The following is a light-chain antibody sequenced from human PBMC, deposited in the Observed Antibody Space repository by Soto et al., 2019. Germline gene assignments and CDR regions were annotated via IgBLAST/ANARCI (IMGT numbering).Light chain of an antibody. Sequence: EIVMTQSPAGLSLSPAEKVTLSCRASQSVSNKLGWYQHKPGQDPRLLIYKVSDRFSGVPDRFSGSGAGTDFTLTISRVEAEDVGVYYCMKATQSSWTFGQGTKVDIK. V-gene: IGKV3-15*01. J-gene: IGKJ1*01. CDR1: QSVSNK. CDR3: MKATQSSWT. CDR2: KVS.